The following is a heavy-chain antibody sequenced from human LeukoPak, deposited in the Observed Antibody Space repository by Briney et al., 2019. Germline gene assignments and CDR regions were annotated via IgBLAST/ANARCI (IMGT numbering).Heavy chain of an antibody. V-gene: IGHV1-2*02. Sequence: GASLKVSCKASGYTFTGYYMHWVRQAPGQGLEWMGWINPKTGGTSYAQKFQGRVTMTRDTSISTVNMELSRLTSDDTAVYYCARATAENDHWGQGTLVTASS. CDR2: INPKTGGT. CDR3: ARATAENDH. D-gene: IGHD1-14*01. J-gene: IGHJ4*02. CDR1: GYTFTGYY.